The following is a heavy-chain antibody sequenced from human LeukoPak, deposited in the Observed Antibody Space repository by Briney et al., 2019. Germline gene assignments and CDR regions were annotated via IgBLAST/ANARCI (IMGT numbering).Heavy chain of an antibody. J-gene: IGHJ4*02. V-gene: IGHV3-21*01. D-gene: IGHD3-3*01. CDR3: AIDYDFWSGYYLSRPPHY. CDR1: GFTFSGYS. CDR2: ISGSSSYI. Sequence: KPGGSLRLSCAASGFTFSGYSMTWVRPAPGKGLEWVSSISGSSSYIDYVDSVKGRFTISRDNAKNSLYLQMNSPRAKDPAVYYCAIDYDFWSGYYLSRPPHYWGQGILVTVSS.